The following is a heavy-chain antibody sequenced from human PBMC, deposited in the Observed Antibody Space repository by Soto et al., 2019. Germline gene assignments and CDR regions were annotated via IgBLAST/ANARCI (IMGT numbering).Heavy chain of an antibody. Sequence: QVHLVQSGAEVKKPGASVKVSCKASGYTFTSYGITWVRQAPGQGLEWMGWISAHNGNTDYAQKLQGRVIVTRDTSTGTAYMELRSLRSDDTAVYYCARGRCGDYWGQGALVTVSS. J-gene: IGHJ4*02. V-gene: IGHV1-18*01. CDR3: ARGRCGDY. CDR1: GYTFTSYG. CDR2: ISAHNGNT.